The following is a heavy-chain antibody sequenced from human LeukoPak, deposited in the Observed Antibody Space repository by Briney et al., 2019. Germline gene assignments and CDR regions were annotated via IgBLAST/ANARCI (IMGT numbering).Heavy chain of an antibody. CDR2: VNPDTGNT. CDR3: ARRGLVAGIYDLVYGFDL. Sequence: ASVKVSCKAAGYSFTTFHINWVRQAPGQGPEWMGWVNPDTGNTGFAQRFQGRVTITQNSSVTTVYMELSSLTSEDTAVYYCARRGLVAGIYDLVYGFDLWGQGTMVTVSS. D-gene: IGHD3/OR15-3a*01. CDR1: GYSFTTFH. V-gene: IGHV1-8*03. J-gene: IGHJ3*01.